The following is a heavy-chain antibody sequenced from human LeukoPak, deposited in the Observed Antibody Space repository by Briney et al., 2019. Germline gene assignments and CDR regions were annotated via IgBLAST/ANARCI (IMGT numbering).Heavy chain of an antibody. Sequence: ASVKVSCKVSGYTLTELSIHWVRQAPGKGLEWMGGFDPEDGETIYAQKFQGRVTMTEDTSTDTAYMGLSSLRSEDTAVYYCATLFPGGYSGYVDYWGQGTLVTVSS. CDR3: ATLFPGGYSGYVDY. CDR2: FDPEDGET. V-gene: IGHV1-24*01. D-gene: IGHD5-12*01. J-gene: IGHJ4*02. CDR1: GYTLTELS.